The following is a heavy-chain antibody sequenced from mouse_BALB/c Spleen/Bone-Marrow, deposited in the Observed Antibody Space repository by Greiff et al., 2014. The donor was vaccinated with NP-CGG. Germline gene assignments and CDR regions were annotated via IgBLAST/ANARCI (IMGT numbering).Heavy chain of an antibody. CDR1: GYTFSSYW. J-gene: IGHJ3*01. CDR3: ARRGYDGAY. CDR2: ILPGSGST. V-gene: IGHV1-9*01. D-gene: IGHD2-14*01. Sequence: VQLQQFGAELMKPGASVKISCKATGYTFSSYWIEWVKQRPGHGLEWIGEILPGSGSTNYNEKFKGKATFTADTSSNTAYMQLSSLTSEDSAVYYCARRGYDGAYWGQGTLVTVSA.